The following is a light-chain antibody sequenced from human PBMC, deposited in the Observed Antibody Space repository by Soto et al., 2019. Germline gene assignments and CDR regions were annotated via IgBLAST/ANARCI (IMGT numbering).Light chain of an antibody. CDR2: GAS. CDR3: QKSYSTPIT. Sequence: EIQMPQSPSALSASVGVRVAITCRAGQSISSFLKWYPQKPGRAPKLLIFGASTLQSGVPSRFSGSGSGTDFTLSISSLQPKDFATYYCQKSYSTPITFGQGTRLEIK. CDR1: QSISSF. J-gene: IGKJ5*01. V-gene: IGKV1-39*01.